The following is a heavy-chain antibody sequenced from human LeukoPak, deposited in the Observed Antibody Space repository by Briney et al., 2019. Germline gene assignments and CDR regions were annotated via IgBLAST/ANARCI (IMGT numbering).Heavy chain of an antibody. J-gene: IGHJ6*02. CDR1: GYTFTSHD. Sequence: GASVKVSCKASGYTFTSHDINRVRQATGQGLEWMGWMNPNSGNTGYAQKFQGRVTMTRNTSISTAYMELSSLRSEDTAVYYCARGDWFGELLQPYYYYGMDVWGQGTTVTVSS. D-gene: IGHD3-10*01. CDR2: MNPNSGNT. V-gene: IGHV1-8*01. CDR3: ARGDWFGELLQPYYYYGMDV.